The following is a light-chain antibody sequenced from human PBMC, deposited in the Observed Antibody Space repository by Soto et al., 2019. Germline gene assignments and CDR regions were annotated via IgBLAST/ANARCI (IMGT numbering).Light chain of an antibody. J-gene: IGKJ1*01. Sequence: DIVMTQSPDSLAVYLGASATINCKSSQSVLYSSNNKNYLAWYQQKPGQPPKLLIYWSSTREFRFPDRFSGSGSETDFTLTISSLQAEDVADYYCQQYYSTPTFGQGTKVEIK. V-gene: IGKV4-1*01. CDR2: WSS. CDR1: QSVLYSSNNKNY. CDR3: QQYYSTPT.